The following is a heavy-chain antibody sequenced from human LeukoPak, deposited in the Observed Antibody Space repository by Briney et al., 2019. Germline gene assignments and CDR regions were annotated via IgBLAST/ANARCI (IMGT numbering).Heavy chain of an antibody. CDR1: GGSISSYY. D-gene: IGHD5-18*01. CDR2: IYTSGST. CDR3: ARLVDTAMVRYFDL. Sequence: PSETPSLTCTVSGGSISSYYWSWIRQPAGKGLEWIGRIYTSGSTNYNPSLKSRVTISVDTSKNQFSLKLSSVTAADTAVYYCARLVDTAMVRYFDLWGRGTLVTVSS. V-gene: IGHV4-4*07. J-gene: IGHJ2*01.